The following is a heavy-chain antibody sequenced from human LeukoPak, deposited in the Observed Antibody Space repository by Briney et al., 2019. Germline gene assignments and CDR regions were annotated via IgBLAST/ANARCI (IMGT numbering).Heavy chain of an antibody. D-gene: IGHD3-3*01. J-gene: IGHJ3*02. V-gene: IGHV4-34*01. CDR3: GIFGVVLDGTDT. CDR1: GGSLSGYY. CDR2: INQSEMT. Sequence: PSETLSLTCAVHGGSLSGYYWSWIRHPPGKGRERIGEINQSEMTNYNPFLKSRVTIPVDTSKNQFSLKLRSVTAEDTAVYYCGIFGVVLDGTDTRGQGAKFTDSS.